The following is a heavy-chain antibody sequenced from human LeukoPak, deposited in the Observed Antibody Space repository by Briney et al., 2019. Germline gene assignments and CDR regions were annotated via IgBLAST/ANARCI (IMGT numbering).Heavy chain of an antibody. J-gene: IGHJ4*02. Sequence: PSETLPLTCTVSGGSISSSSYYWGWIRQPPGKGLEWIGSIYYSGSTYYNPSLKSRVTISVDTSKNQFSLKLSSVTAADTAVYYCARSTRDGYKPYYFDYWGQGTLVTVSS. V-gene: IGHV4-39*01. CDR1: GGSISSSSYY. D-gene: IGHD5-24*01. CDR2: IYYSGST. CDR3: ARSTRDGYKPYYFDY.